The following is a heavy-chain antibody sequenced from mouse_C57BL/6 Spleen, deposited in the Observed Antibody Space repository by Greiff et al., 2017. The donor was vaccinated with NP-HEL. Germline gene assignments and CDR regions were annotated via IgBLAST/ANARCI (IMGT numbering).Heavy chain of an antibody. CDR1: GYTFTSYW. V-gene: IGHV1-52*01. D-gene: IGHD1-1*01. Sequence: VQLQQPGAELVRPGSSVKLSCKASGYTFTSYWMHWVKQRPIQGLEWIGNIDPSDSETHYNQKFKDKATLTVDKSSSTAYMQLSSLTSEDSAVYYCARRGDYGSRTGYAMDYWGQGTSVTVSS. CDR3: ARRGDYGSRTGYAMDY. CDR2: IDPSDSET. J-gene: IGHJ4*01.